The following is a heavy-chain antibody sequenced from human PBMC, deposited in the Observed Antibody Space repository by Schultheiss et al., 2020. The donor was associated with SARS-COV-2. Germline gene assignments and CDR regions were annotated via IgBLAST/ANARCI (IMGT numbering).Heavy chain of an antibody. D-gene: IGHD2-2*01. V-gene: IGHV4-59*01. Sequence: SETLSLTCAVYGGSFSGYYWSWIRQPPGKGLEWIGYIYYSGSTNYNPSLKSRVTISVDTSKNQFSLKLSSVTDADTAVYYCASGTSPLFYDYYGMDVWGQGTTVTVS. CDR1: GGSFSGYY. J-gene: IGHJ6*02. CDR3: ASGTSPLFYDYYGMDV. CDR2: IYYSGST.